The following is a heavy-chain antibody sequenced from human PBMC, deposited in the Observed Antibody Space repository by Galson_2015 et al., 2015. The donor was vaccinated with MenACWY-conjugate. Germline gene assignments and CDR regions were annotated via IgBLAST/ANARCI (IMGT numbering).Heavy chain of an antibody. CDR2: INPDGSGT. Sequence: SLRLSCAASGFTFSDHWMHWVRQAPGKGLVWISRINPDGSGTNDAGSVKGRFTTSRDNAKNTLYLQMDSLRVEDTAVYFCARESNYYESGGFYPIDAFDIWSPGTMVAVSS. D-gene: IGHD3-22*01. CDR3: ARESNYYESGGFYPIDAFDI. J-gene: IGHJ3*02. V-gene: IGHV3-74*01. CDR1: GFTFSDHW.